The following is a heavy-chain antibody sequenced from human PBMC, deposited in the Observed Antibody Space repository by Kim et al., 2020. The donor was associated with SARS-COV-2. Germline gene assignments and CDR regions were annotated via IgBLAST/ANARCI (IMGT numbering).Heavy chain of an antibody. V-gene: IGHV5-10-1*01. CDR2: IDPSDSYT. D-gene: IGHD3-10*01. CDR3: ARLWRDYYGSGSYYNSWDY. J-gene: IGHJ4*02. Sequence: GESLKISCKGSGYSFTSYWISWVRQMPGKGLEWMGRIDPSDSYTNYSPSFQGHVTISADKSISTAYLQWSSLKASDTAMYYCARLWRDYYGSGSYYNSWDYWGQGTLVTVSS. CDR1: GYSFTSYW.